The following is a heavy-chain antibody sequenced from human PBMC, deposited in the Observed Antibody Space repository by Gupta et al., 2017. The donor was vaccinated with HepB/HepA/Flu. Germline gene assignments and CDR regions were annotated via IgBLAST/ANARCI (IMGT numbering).Heavy chain of an antibody. D-gene: IGHD5-12*01. CDR1: GDSISTYY. J-gene: IGHJ3*02. CDR3: ARGYRAFDI. V-gene: IGHV4-4*07. CDR2: IYVIGNTNYNPSLRSGNT. Sequence: QVQLQESGPGLVKPSETLSLTCTFSGDSISTYYWSWIRQPAGKGLEWIGRIYVIGNTNYNPSLRSGNTEDNPSLKSRVTMSADTSKNQFSLKLSSVTAADTAVYYCARGYRAFDIWGQGTMVTVSS.